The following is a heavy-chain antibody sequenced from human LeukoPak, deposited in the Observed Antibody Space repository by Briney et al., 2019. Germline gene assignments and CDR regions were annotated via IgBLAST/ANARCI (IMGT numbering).Heavy chain of an antibody. Sequence: GGSLRLSCAASGFTFSSYWMSWVRQAPGKGLEWVANIKQDGSEKYYVDSVKGRFTISRDNAKNSLYLQMNSLRAEGTAVYYWARLSDGRGWYDPYGMDVWGKGTTVTVSS. CDR3: ARLSDGRGWYDPYGMDV. J-gene: IGHJ6*04. CDR2: IKQDGSEK. D-gene: IGHD6-19*01. CDR1: GFTFSSYW. V-gene: IGHV3-7*01.